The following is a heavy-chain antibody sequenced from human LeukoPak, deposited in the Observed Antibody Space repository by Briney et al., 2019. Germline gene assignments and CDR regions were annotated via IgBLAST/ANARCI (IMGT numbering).Heavy chain of an antibody. CDR3: ARAWTTVTTVDY. CDR1: GGSISSGDYY. D-gene: IGHD4-17*01. V-gene: IGHV4-30-4*08. CDR2: IYYSGST. J-gene: IGHJ4*02. Sequence: SQTLSLTCTVSGGSISSGDYYWSWIPQPPGKGLEWIGYIYYSGSTYYNPSLKSRVTISVDTSKNQFSLKLSSVTAADTAVYYCARAWTTVTTVDYWGQGTLVTVSS.